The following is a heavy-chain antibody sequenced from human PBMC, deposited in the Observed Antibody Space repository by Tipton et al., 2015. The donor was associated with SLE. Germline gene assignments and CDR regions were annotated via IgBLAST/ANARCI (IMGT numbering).Heavy chain of an antibody. CDR2: IYSSGST. J-gene: IGHJ6*02. CDR3: ARDAGMDV. V-gene: IGHV4-59*01. CDR1: GVSISTYY. Sequence: TLSLTCTVSGVSISTYYWSCVRQPPGKGLEWIGYIYSSGSTNHNPSLKSRVTMSVDTSKNQFSLKLSSVTAADTAVYYCARDAGMDVWGQGITFSVSS.